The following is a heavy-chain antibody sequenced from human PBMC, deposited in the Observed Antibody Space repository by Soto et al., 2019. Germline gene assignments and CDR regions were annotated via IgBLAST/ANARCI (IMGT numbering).Heavy chain of an antibody. V-gene: IGHV3-23*01. D-gene: IGHD1-7*01. Sequence: DVQLLESGGGLVQPGGSLRLSCAASGFTFGSYAMSWVRQAPGKGLEWVSAISGGGSDSYYADSVKGRFTISRDDSKNTLYLQVNSLRAEDTAVYFCVKEGTGTTSAVFDYWGQGTLFTVSS. CDR3: VKEGTGTTSAVFDY. CDR2: ISGGGSDS. J-gene: IGHJ4*02. CDR1: GFTFGSYA.